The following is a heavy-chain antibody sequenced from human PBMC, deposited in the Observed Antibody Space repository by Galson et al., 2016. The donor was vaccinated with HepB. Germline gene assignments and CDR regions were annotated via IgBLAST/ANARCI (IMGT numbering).Heavy chain of an antibody. CDR1: GGSINSGDYY. CDR2: IYYSGNT. CDR3: ARSAINKGYYYMDV. J-gene: IGHJ6*03. Sequence: TLSLTCTVSGGSINSGDYYWTWIRHRPGKGLEWIGYIYYSGNTDYNPPLRSRLIISVDTSKNQFSLKLSSVSAAHTAVYFCARSAINKGYYYMDVWGKGTTVTVSS. V-gene: IGHV4-31*03. D-gene: IGHD2/OR15-2a*01.